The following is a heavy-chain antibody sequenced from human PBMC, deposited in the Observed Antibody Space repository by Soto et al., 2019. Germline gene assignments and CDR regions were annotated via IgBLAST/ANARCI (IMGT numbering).Heavy chain of an antibody. Sequence: SETLSLTCTVSGGSISSYYWSWIRQPPGKGLEWIGYIYYSGSTNYNPSLKSRVTISVDTSKNQFSLKLSSVTAADTAVYYCARHEYYDFWSGSAYYMDVWGKGTTVTVSS. CDR1: GGSISSYY. D-gene: IGHD3-3*01. V-gene: IGHV4-59*08. J-gene: IGHJ6*03. CDR3: ARHEYYDFWSGSAYYMDV. CDR2: IYYSGST.